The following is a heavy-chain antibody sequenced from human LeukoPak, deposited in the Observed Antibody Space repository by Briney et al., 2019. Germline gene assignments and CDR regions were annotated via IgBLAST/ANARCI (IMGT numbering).Heavy chain of an antibody. CDR3: ARVAGYFDSRGYFDY. J-gene: IGHJ4*02. CDR1: GGSISSYY. CDR2: IYTSGST. D-gene: IGHD3-9*01. Sequence: SGTLSLTCSVSGGSISSYYWSWIRQPAGKGLEWIVRIYTSGSTSYNPSLKSRVTMSVATSKNQFSLNLSSVTAADTAVYYCARVAGYFDSRGYFDYWGQGTLVTVSS. V-gene: IGHV4-4*07.